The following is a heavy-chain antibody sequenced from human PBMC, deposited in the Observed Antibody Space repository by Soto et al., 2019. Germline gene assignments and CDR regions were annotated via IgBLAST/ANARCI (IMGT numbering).Heavy chain of an antibody. CDR2: IYYSGST. V-gene: IGHV4-59*08. D-gene: IGHD3-9*01. CDR3: ARHIVGLRYFDWSFDY. Sequence: SETLSLTCTVSGGSISSYYWSWIRQPPGKGLEWIGYIYYSGSTNYNPSLKSRVTISVDTSKNQFSLKLSSVTAADTAVYYCARHIVGLRYFDWSFDYWGQGTLVTVSS. CDR1: GGSISSYY. J-gene: IGHJ4*02.